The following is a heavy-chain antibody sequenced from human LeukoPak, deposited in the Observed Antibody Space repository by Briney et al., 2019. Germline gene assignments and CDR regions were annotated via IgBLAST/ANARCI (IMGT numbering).Heavy chain of an antibody. J-gene: IGHJ4*02. CDR1: GYTFTSYA. Sequence: GASVKASCKASGYTFTSYAMHWVRQAPGQRLEWMGWINAGNGNTKYSQKFQGRVTITRDTSASTAYMELSSLRSEDTAVYYCARVRSSGWYFDYWGQGTLVTVSS. CDR2: INAGNGNT. CDR3: ARVRSSGWYFDY. D-gene: IGHD6-19*01. V-gene: IGHV1-3*01.